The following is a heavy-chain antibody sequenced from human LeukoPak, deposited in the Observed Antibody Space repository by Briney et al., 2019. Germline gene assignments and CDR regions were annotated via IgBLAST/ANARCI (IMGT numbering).Heavy chain of an antibody. CDR1: GLTFSNAW. D-gene: IGHD3-22*01. CDR3: ATSPGYYDSSPFDY. CDR2: IKSSTDGGTT. Sequence: PGGSLRLSCAASGLTFSNAWMTWVRQAPGKGLEWVGHIKSSTDGGTTDYAAPVTGRFTISRDDSTNTLSLEMRSLKTEDTAVYYCATSPGYYDSSPFDYWGQGTLVTVYS. V-gene: IGHV3-15*01. J-gene: IGHJ4*02.